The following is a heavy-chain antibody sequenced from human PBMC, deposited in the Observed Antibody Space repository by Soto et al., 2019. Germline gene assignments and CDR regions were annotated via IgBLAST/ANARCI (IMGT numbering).Heavy chain of an antibody. CDR2: IYYSGST. CDR1: GGSISSSSYY. D-gene: IGHD2-15*01. V-gene: IGHV4-39*01. Sequence: QLQLQESGPGLVKPSETLCLTCTVSGGSISSSSYYWGWIRQPPGKGLEWIGSIYYSGSTYYNPSLKSRVTISVDTSKNQFSLKLSSVTAADTAVYYCARMEYCSGGSCYSGDYYYMDVWGKGTTVTVSS. CDR3: ARMEYCSGGSCYSGDYYYMDV. J-gene: IGHJ6*03.